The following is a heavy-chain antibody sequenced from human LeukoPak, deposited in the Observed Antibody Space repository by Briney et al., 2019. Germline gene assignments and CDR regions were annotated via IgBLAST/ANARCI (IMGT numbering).Heavy chain of an antibody. CDR3: ASGVWGSSDY. V-gene: IGHV3-74*01. CDR2: INSDGSST. J-gene: IGHJ4*02. CDR1: GFTFSSQC. D-gene: IGHD3-16*01. Sequence: QPGGSLRLSCAVSGFTFSSQCMHWVRQAPGKGLVWVSRINSDGSSTNYADSVKGRFAISRDNAKNTLYLQMNSLRAEDTAVYYCASGVWGSSDYWGQGTLVTVSS.